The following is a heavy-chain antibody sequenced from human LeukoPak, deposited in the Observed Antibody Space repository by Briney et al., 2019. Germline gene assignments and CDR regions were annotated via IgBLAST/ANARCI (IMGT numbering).Heavy chain of an antibody. CDR1: X. Sequence: XXXWVRQXPGQGLEWMGIINPSGGSTSYAQKFQGRVTMTRDTSTSTVYMELSSLRSEDTAVYYCARHQNLYKYFDYWGQGTLVTVSS. CDR3: ARHQNLYKYFDY. D-gene: IGHD1-14*01. J-gene: IGHJ4*02. V-gene: IGHV1-46*03. CDR2: INPSGGST.